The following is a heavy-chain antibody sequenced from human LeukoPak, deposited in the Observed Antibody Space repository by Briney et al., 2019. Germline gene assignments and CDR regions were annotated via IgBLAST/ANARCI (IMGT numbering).Heavy chain of an antibody. CDR1: GGSFSGYY. J-gene: IGHJ5*02. CDR3: ARVGSPVLLWFGELLEGNWFDP. CDR2: INHSGST. Sequence: PSETLSLTCAVYGGSFSGYYWSWIRQPPGKGLEWIGEINHSGSTNYNPSLKSRVTISVDTSKNQFSLKLSSVTAADTAVYYCARVGSPVLLWFGELLEGNWFDPWGQGTLVTVSS. D-gene: IGHD3-10*01. V-gene: IGHV4-34*01.